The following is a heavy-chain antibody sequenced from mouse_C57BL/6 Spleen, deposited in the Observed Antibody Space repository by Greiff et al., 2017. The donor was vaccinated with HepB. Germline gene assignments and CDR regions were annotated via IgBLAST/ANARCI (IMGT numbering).Heavy chain of an antibody. Sequence: QVQLQQSGPELVKPGASVKISCKASGYAFSSSWMNWVKQRPGKGLEWIGRIYPGDGDTNYNGKFKGKATLTADKSSSTAYMQLSSLTSEDSAVYVWARWGGITTVYFDYWGQGTTLTVSS. CDR3: ARWGGITTVYFDY. D-gene: IGHD1-1*01. CDR2: IYPGDGDT. J-gene: IGHJ2*01. V-gene: IGHV1-82*01. CDR1: GYAFSSSW.